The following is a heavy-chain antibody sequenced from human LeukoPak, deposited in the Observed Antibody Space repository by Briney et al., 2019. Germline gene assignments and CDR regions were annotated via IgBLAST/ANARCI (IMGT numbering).Heavy chain of an antibody. CDR1: GFTFLSYG. J-gene: IGHJ6*03. CDR3: ARGLPYYYGSGSPRMDV. V-gene: IGHV3-21*01. CDR2: ISSSSSYI. Sequence: GGTLRLSCAASGFTFLSYGMSWVRQAPGKGLEWVSSISSSSSYIYYADSVKGRFTISRDNAKNSLYLQMNSLRAEDTAVYYCARGLPYYYGSGSPRMDVWGKGTTVTVSS. D-gene: IGHD3-10*01.